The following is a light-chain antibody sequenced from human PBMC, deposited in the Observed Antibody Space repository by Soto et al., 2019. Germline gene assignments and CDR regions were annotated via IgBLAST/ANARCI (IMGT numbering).Light chain of an antibody. CDR1: QTINRIY. CDR3: QQYGSSPIT. V-gene: IGKV3-20*01. J-gene: IGKJ5*01. CDR2: RTS. Sequence: EIVLTQSPGNLSLSPLEIATRWFKASQTINRIYVAWYQQKPGQAPRFLIYRTSDRANGIPGRFSGSGSGTDFTLTISRLEPEDFAIYYCQQYGSSPITFGQGTRLEIK.